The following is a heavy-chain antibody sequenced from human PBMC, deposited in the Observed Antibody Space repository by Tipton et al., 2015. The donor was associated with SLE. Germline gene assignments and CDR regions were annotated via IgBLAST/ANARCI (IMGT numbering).Heavy chain of an antibody. Sequence: TLSLTCTVSGGSISSHYWSWIRQPPGKGLEWIGYIYTSGSTNYNPSLKSRVTISVDTSNNQFSLKLRSVTAADTAVYYCTRCVDDYSRSRCYYGMDVWGQGTTVTVSS. D-gene: IGHD4-11*01. CDR2: IYTSGST. CDR1: GGSISSHY. CDR3: TRCVDDYSRSRCYYGMDV. V-gene: IGHV4-4*09. J-gene: IGHJ6*02.